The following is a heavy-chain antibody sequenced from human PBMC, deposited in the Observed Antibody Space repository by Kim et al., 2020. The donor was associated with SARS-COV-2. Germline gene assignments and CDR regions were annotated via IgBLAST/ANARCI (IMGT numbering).Heavy chain of an antibody. D-gene: IGHD4-4*01. CDR1: GDSISSDY. Sequence: SETLSLTCTVSGDSISSDYWSWIRQPAGKGLEWIGWIHNSGDTNYNSSLKRRVAMSLDTTKNQFSLKLNSVTVADTAVYYCARGGASSKWFDSWGQGTRVTFS. V-gene: IGHV4-4*07. CDR2: IHNSGDT. J-gene: IGHJ5*01. CDR3: ARGGASSKWFDS.